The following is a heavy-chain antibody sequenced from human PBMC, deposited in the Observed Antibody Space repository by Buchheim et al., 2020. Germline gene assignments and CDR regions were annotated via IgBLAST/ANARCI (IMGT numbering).Heavy chain of an antibody. CDR1: GFTFSSYS. CDR2: ISSSSSTI. D-gene: IGHD6-13*01. V-gene: IGHV3-48*01. J-gene: IGHJ4*02. CDR3: ARDLQQLPDY. Sequence: EVPLVASGGGLVQPGGSLRLSCAASGFTFSSYSMNWVRQAPGKGLEWVSYISSSSSTIYYADSVKGRFTISRHNAKNALYLQMNSLRAEDTAVYYCARDLQQLPDYWGQGTL.